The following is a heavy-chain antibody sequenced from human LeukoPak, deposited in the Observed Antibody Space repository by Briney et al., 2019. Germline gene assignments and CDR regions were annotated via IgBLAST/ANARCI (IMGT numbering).Heavy chain of an antibody. V-gene: IGHV4-39*01. Sequence: SETLSLTCTVSGGSISSSSYYWGWIRQPPGKGLEWIGSIYYSGSTYYNPSLKSRVTISVDTSKNQFSLKLSSVTAADTAVYYCARYCSSTSCYPARGHWFDPWGQGTLVTVSS. J-gene: IGHJ5*02. CDR1: GGSISSSSYY. CDR2: IYYSGST. CDR3: ARYCSSTSCYPARGHWFDP. D-gene: IGHD2-2*01.